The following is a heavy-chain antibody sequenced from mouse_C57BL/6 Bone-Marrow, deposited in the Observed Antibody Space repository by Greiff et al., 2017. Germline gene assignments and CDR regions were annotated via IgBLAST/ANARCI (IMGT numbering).Heavy chain of an antibody. CDR3: ANSYYGKGRFAY. Sequence: QVQLKESGAELARPGASVKLSCKASGYTFTSYGISWVKQRTGQGLEWIGEIYPRSGNTYYNEKFKGKATLTADKSSSTAYMELRSLTSEDSAVYFCANSYYGKGRFAYWGQGTLVTVSA. CDR2: IYPRSGNT. D-gene: IGHD2-1*01. V-gene: IGHV1-81*01. J-gene: IGHJ3*01. CDR1: GYTFTSYG.